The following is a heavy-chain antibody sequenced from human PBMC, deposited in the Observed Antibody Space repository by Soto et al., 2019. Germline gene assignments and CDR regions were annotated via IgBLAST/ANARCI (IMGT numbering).Heavy chain of an antibody. V-gene: IGHV3-7*01. CDR1: GFTFSSYW. D-gene: IGHD3-16*02. Sequence: EVQLVESGGHLVQPGGSLRLSCAASGFTFSSYWMNWVRQAPGKGLEWVANIKQDGSEKHYVDSVKGRFTISSDNGRTSLHLRMNSLRAEDTAVYYCARTYDDTIWGSYPLASWGQGTLVTVCS. CDR2: IKQDGSEK. CDR3: ARTYDDTIWGSYPLAS. J-gene: IGHJ4*02.